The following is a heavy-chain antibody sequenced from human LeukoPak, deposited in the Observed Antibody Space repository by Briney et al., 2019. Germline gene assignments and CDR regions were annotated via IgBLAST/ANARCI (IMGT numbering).Heavy chain of an antibody. CDR2: ISGSGDST. CDR1: GFTFSSYA. J-gene: IGHJ3*02. Sequence: PGGSLRLSCAASGFTFSSYAMSWVRQAPGKGLEWVSGISGSGDSTYYADSVKGRCTISRHNSKNTLYLQMNSLRDEDTAVYYCAKDRGYSYGPPKDAFDIWGQGTMVTVSS. V-gene: IGHV3-23*01. D-gene: IGHD5-18*01. CDR3: AKDRGYSYGPPKDAFDI.